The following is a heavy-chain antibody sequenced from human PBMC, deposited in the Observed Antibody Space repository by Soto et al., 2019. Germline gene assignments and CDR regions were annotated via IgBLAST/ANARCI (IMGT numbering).Heavy chain of an antibody. Sequence: ASVKVSCKASGYSFTRYGIAWARQAPGQGLEWMGWINTYNGNTNYAQNLQGRVTLTTDTSTSTAYMELTSLRSNDTAIYYCAMVDVYVTPSPQDVWGQGTTVTV. CDR3: AMVDVYVTPSPQDV. D-gene: IGHD3-16*01. CDR1: GYSFTRYG. V-gene: IGHV1-18*01. J-gene: IGHJ6*02. CDR2: INTYNGNT.